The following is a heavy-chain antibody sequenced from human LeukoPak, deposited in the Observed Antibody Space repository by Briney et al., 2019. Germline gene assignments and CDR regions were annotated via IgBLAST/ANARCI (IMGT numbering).Heavy chain of an antibody. CDR2: FDPEDGET. V-gene: IGHV1-24*01. CDR1: GYTLTELS. CDR3: ASGDFWKSSPPRT. D-gene: IGHD3-3*01. Sequence: ASVKVSCKVSGYTLTELSMHWVRQAPGKGLEWMGGFDPEDGETIYAQKFQGRVTMTEDTSTDTAYMELSSLRSEDTAVCYCASGDFWKSSPPRTWGQGTLVTVSS. J-gene: IGHJ5*02.